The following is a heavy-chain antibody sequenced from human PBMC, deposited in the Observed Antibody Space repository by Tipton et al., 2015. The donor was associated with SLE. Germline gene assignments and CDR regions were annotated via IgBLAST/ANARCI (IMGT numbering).Heavy chain of an antibody. J-gene: IGHJ3*02. V-gene: IGHV3-48*01. CDR2: ISSSSSTI. D-gene: IGHD6-13*01. CDR1: GFTFSSYS. Sequence: GSLRLSCAASGFTFSSYSMNWVRQAPGKGLEWVSYISSSSSTIYYADSVKGRFTIPRYNAKNSLYLQMNSLRAEDTAVYYCARDGHNSSSWYLGRAFDIWGQETMVTVSS. CDR3: ARDGHNSSSWYLGRAFDI.